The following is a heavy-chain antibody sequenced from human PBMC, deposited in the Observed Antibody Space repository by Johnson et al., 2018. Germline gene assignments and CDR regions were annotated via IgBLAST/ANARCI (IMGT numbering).Heavy chain of an antibody. Sequence: QVQLVESGGRVVQPGRSXRLSCAASGFTFSTYAIHWVRKAPGKGLEWVAVISGDGNRKVYAQSVKGRFTISRANSKYTMYLQMHSLKAEDTAMYYCARAQGGDYVAEYFQHWGQGTLVTVSS. J-gene: IGHJ1*01. CDR1: GFTFSTYA. D-gene: IGHD4-17*01. CDR3: ARAQGGDYVAEYFQH. CDR2: ISGDGNRK. V-gene: IGHV3-30-3*01.